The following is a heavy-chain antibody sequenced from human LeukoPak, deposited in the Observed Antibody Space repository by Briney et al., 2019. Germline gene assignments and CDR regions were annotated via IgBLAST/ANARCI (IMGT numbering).Heavy chain of an antibody. J-gene: IGHJ3*02. CDR3: ARGYSGSI. V-gene: IGHV3-21*01. Sequence: LRLSCAGSQLHLRRYWMYWVRQGTGEGLEWVSSISSSSSYIYYADSVKGRFTISRDNAKNSLYLQMNSLRAEDTAVYCCARGYSGSIWGQGTMVTVSS. CDR1: QLHLRRYW. D-gene: IGHD6-6*01. CDR2: ISSSSSYI.